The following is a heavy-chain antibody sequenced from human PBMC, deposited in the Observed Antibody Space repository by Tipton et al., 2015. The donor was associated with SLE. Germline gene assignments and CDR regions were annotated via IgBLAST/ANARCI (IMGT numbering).Heavy chain of an antibody. V-gene: IGHV4-34*09. J-gene: IGHJ6*03. Sequence: TLSLTCAVFGGSFSGYYWTWIRQSPGKGLEWIGEINHSGSTNYNPSLKSRVTISVDTSKNQFSLKLSPLTAADTAVYYCARGGYDFWSGSGYYYYYMDVWGKGTTVTVSS. D-gene: IGHD3-3*01. CDR3: ARGGYDFWSGSGYYYYYMDV. CDR1: GGSFSGYY. CDR2: INHSGST.